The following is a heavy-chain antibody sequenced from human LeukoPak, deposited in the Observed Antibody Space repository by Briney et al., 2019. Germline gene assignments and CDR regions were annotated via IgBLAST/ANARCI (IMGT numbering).Heavy chain of an antibody. J-gene: IGHJ6*03. CDR1: GGSISSYY. CDR2: IYYSGST. CDR3: ARDTYYYMDV. Sequence: KPSETLPLTCTVSGGSISSYYWSWIRQPPGKGLEWIGYIYYSGSTNYNPSLKSRVTISVDASKNQFSLKLNSVTAADTALYFCARDTYYYMDVWGKGTTVTVSS. V-gene: IGHV4-59*01.